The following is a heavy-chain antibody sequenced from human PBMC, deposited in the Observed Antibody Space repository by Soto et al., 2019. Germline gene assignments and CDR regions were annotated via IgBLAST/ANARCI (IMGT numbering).Heavy chain of an antibody. J-gene: IGHJ4*02. D-gene: IGHD2-2*01. Sequence: KPSETLSLTCTVSGDSVSSPDYYWSWIRQSPGKGPEWIGFVFNSGVTKYNPSLTGRVTISVVTSHTQFSLRLTSVTAADTAVYYCSRALVPAGSTPPQFDFWGQGILVTVSS. CDR1: GDSVSSPDYY. V-gene: IGHV4-61*08. CDR3: SRALVPAGSTPPQFDF. CDR2: VFNSGVT.